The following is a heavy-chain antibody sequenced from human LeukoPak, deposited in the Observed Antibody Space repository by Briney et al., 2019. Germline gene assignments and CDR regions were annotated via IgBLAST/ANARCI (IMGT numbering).Heavy chain of an antibody. J-gene: IGHJ5*02. CDR2: ISAYNGNT. V-gene: IGHV1-18*01. CDR3: ARDQDYGSGSYSLYNWFDP. D-gene: IGHD3-10*01. CDR1: GYTFTSYG. Sequence: ASVKVSCNASGYTFTSYGISWVRQAPGQGLEWMGWISAYNGNTNYAQKLQGRVTMTTDTSTSTAYMELRSLRSDDTAVYYCARDQDYGSGSYSLYNWFDPWGQGTLVTVSS.